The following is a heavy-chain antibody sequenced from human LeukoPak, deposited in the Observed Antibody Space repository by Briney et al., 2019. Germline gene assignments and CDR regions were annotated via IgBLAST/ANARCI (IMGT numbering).Heavy chain of an antibody. CDR3: AKEAGFGELYGVDY. CDR2: IRYDGSNK. J-gene: IGHJ4*02. V-gene: IGHV3-30*02. D-gene: IGHD3-10*01. Sequence: PGGSLRLSCAASGFTFSSYGMHWVRQAPGKGLEWVAFIRYDGSNKYYADSVKGRFTISRDNSKNTLYLQMNSLRAEDTAVYYCAKEAGFGELYGVDYWGQGTLVTVSS. CDR1: GFTFSSYG.